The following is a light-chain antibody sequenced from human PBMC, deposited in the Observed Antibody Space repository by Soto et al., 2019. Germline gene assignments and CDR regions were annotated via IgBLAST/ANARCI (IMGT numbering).Light chain of an antibody. CDR2: AAS. V-gene: IGKV1-39*01. J-gene: IGKJ1*01. CDR1: QSISSY. CDR3: QQSYSTPRSK. Sequence: DIQMTHSPSSLSASVVDRVTITFLASQSISSYLNWYQQKPGKAPKLLIYAASSLQSGVPSTFSGSGSGTDSTLTISSLQPEDFATYYCQQSYSTPRSKFGQGTKVDIK.